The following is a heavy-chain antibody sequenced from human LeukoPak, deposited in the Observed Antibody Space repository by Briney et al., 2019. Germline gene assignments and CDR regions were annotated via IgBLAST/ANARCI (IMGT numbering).Heavy chain of an antibody. CDR2: ISGSGGST. J-gene: IGHJ4*02. V-gene: IGHV3-23*01. CDR1: GFTFSSYA. Sequence: GGSLRLSCAASGFTFSSYAMSWIRQAPGKGLEWVSAISGSGGSTYYADSVKGRFTISRDNSKNTLYLQMNSLRAEDTAVYYCARDQRWFGELQYDYWGQGTLVTVSS. D-gene: IGHD3-10*01. CDR3: ARDQRWFGELQYDY.